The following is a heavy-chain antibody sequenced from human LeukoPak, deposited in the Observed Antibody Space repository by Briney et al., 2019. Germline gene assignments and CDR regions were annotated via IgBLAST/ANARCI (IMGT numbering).Heavy chain of an antibody. V-gene: IGHV3-30*18. CDR3: AKSKNGGPWVFGY. CDR2: ISYDGSNK. Sequence: GGSLRLSCAASGFTFSSYGMHWVRQAPGKGLEWVAVISYDGSNKYYADSVKGRFTISRDNSKNTLYLQMNSLRAEDTAVYYCAKSKNGGPWVFGYWGQGTLVTVSS. J-gene: IGHJ4*02. D-gene: IGHD4-17*01. CDR1: GFTFSSYG.